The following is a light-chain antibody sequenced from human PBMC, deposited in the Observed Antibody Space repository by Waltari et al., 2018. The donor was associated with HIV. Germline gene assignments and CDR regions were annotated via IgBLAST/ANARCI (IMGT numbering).Light chain of an antibody. CDR1: QRLLHSNGDTW. CDR2: FAS. J-gene: IGKJ2*01. Sequence: DIVMTQSPLSLPVTPGESASISCRSSQRLLHSNGDTWLVWYLQKPGQSPQALIYFASNRASGVTDRFSGSGSGTDFTLKISRVEAEDVGVYYCMQGLQTPYTFGQGTKLEIK. CDR3: MQGLQTPYT. V-gene: IGKV2-28*01.